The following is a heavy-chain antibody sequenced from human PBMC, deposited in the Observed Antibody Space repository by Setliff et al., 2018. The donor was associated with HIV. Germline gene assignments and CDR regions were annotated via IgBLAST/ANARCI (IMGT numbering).Heavy chain of an antibody. V-gene: IGHV4-59*01. CDR3: ARVVNHYDSSGYFGGYYYYMDV. Sequence: SETLSLTCTVSGGSISSYYWSWIRQSPGKGLDWIGYIYYTGTTTYNPSLKSRVTISVDTSKNQFSLNLTSVTAADTAVYYCARVVNHYDSSGYFGGYYYYMDVWGKGTTVTV. D-gene: IGHD3-22*01. J-gene: IGHJ6*03. CDR2: IYYTGTT. CDR1: GGSISSYY.